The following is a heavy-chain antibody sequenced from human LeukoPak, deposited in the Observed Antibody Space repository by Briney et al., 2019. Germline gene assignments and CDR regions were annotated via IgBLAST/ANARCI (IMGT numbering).Heavy chain of an antibody. J-gene: IGHJ5*02. Sequence: ASVKVSCKASGYTFTGYYMHWVRQAPGQGLEWMGWISPNSGGANYAQKFQGRVTMTRDTSISTAYMELSRLRSDDTAVYYCARDLSDSSGSPYNWFDPWGQGTLVTVSS. CDR2: ISPNSGGA. V-gene: IGHV1-2*02. D-gene: IGHD3-22*01. CDR1: GYTFTGYY. CDR3: ARDLSDSSGSPYNWFDP.